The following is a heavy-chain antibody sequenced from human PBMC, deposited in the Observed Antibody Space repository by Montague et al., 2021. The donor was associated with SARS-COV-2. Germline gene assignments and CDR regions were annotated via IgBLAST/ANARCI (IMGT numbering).Heavy chain of an antibody. V-gene: IGHV4-4*02. CDR1: GVSIGSNNW. Sequence: SETLSLTCAVSGVSIGSNNWWSWVRQPPGKGLEWIGEIYHSGSTNYNPSLKSRVTISVDKSKNQLSLKMSSVTAADTAVFYCARGLGCSGGRCYGDWLDPWGQGTLVTVSS. J-gene: IGHJ5*02. D-gene: IGHD2-15*01. CDR2: IYHSGST. CDR3: ARGLGCSGGRCYGDWLDP.